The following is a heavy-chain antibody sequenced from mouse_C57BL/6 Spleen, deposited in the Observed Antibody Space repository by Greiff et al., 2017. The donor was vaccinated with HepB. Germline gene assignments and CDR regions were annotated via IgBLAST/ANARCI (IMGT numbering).Heavy chain of an antibody. CDR2: IDPSDSYT. Sequence: QVQLQQPGAELVMPGASVKLSCKASGYTFTSYWMHWVKQRPGQGLEWIGEIDPSDSYTNYNQKFKGKSTLTVDKSSSTAYMQLSSLTSEESAVYYCARSTTVVGRGFAYWGQGTLVTVSA. V-gene: IGHV1-69*01. D-gene: IGHD1-1*01. J-gene: IGHJ3*01. CDR3: ARSTTVVGRGFAY. CDR1: GYTFTSYW.